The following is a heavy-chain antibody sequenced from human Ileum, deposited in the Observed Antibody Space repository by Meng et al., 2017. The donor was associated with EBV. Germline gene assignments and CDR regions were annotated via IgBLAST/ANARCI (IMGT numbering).Heavy chain of an antibody. CDR1: GETLTSNP. Sequence: QVELFQYGAEMKKPGASVKVSCKASGETLTSNPIHWMRQAPGQGLEWMGITNPRGGTTTYTEKFQDRITMTRDTSASTIYMELRSLRSEDTAVYYCARDPCNGGSCYNWFDPWGQGTLVTVSS. D-gene: IGHD2-15*01. J-gene: IGHJ5*02. CDR3: ARDPCNGGSCYNWFDP. V-gene: IGHV1-46*01. CDR2: TNPRGGTT.